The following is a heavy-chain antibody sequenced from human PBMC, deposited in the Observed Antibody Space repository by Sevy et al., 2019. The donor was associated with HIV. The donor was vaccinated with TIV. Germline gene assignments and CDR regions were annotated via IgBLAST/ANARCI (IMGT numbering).Heavy chain of an antibody. CDR3: ARHRVCSQLDAFDI. D-gene: IGHD1-1*01. Sequence: SETLSLICSVSGVSISSYSYYWGWVRQPPEEGLEWIGSVYYTGSTYYNPSLKTRVSLSVDTSKNLFSVRLDSVTAADTAVYDCARHRVCSQLDAFDIWGQGTMVTVSS. J-gene: IGHJ3*02. V-gene: IGHV4-39*01. CDR2: VYYTGST. CDR1: GVSISSYSYY.